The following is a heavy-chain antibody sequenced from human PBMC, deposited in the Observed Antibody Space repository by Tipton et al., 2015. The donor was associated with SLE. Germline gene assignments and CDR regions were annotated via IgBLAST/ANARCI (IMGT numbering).Heavy chain of an antibody. CDR1: GGSIRSSTYY. V-gene: IGHV4-39*07. CDR3: ARAVGDTSGDLDS. J-gene: IGHJ4*02. CDR2: LDYSGSA. D-gene: IGHD3-22*01. Sequence: TLSLTCTVSGGSIRSSTYYWGWIRQPPGKGLEWIGSLDYSGSAYYNPSLKSRITISVDTSKNQFSLKLSSVTAADTAVYYCARAVGDTSGDLDSWGLGTLVTVSS.